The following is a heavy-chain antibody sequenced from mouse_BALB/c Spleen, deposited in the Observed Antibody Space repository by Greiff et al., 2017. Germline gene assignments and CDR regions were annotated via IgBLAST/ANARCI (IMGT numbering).Heavy chain of an antibody. CDR3: TRGIYYYGSSYFDY. Sequence: QVQLQQPGAELVKPGASVKLSCKASGYTFTSYYMYWVKQRPGQGLEWIGGINPSNGGTNFNEKFKDKAKLTAVTSTSTAYMELSSLTNEDSAVYYCTRGIYYYGSSYFDYWGQGTTLTVSS. V-gene: IGHV1-53*01. CDR2: INPSNGGT. D-gene: IGHD1-1*01. CDR1: GYTFTSYY. J-gene: IGHJ2*01.